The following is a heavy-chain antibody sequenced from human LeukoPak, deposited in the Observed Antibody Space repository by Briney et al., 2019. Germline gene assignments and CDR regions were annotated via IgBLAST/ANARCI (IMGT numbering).Heavy chain of an antibody. CDR3: AKARLWLGEFHFDY. J-gene: IGHJ4*02. V-gene: IGHV3-23*01. CDR1: GFTFSSYA. Sequence: PGGSLRLSCAASGFTFSSYAMSWVRQAPGKGLEWVSAISGSGGSTYYADSVKGRFTISRDNSKNKLYLQMNSLSAEDTAVYYCAKARLWLGEFHFDYWGQGTLVTVSS. D-gene: IGHD3-10*01. CDR2: ISGSGGST.